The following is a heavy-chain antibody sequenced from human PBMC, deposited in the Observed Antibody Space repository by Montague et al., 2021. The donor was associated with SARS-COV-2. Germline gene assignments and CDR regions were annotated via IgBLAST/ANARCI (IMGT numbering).Heavy chain of an antibody. CDR2: IYYSGST. J-gene: IGHJ4*02. V-gene: IGHV4-59*08. D-gene: IGHD3-10*01. Sequence: SETLSLTCAVYGGSFSGYYWTWIRQPPGKGLEWIGYIYYSGSTSYNPSLKSRATMSVDTSKNQFSLKLSSVTAADTAVYYCARSSGSYSTFDFWGQGTLVTVSS. CDR3: ARSSGSYSTFDF. CDR1: GGSFSGYY.